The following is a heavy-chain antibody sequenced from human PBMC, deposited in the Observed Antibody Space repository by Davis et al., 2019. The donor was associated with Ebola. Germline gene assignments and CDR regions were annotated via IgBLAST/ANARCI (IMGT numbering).Heavy chain of an antibody. CDR1: GYSFTSYW. D-gene: IGHD3-9*01. CDR2: IYPGDADY. V-gene: IGHV5-51*01. Sequence: GEFLKTSCKGSGYSFTSYWIAWVRQMHGQGLEWMGSIYPGDADYRYSPSFQGQVTISADKSISNAYLQWSSLKASDTAMYYCARLLPDILAGYYKSPYYGMNVWGQVTTVTVSS. J-gene: IGHJ6*02. CDR3: ARLLPDILAGYYKSPYYGMNV.